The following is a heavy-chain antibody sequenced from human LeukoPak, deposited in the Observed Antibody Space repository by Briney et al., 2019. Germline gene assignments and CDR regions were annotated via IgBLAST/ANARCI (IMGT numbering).Heavy chain of an antibody. CDR3: ARVGDWNDLVY. CDR1: GGSISSSNW. V-gene: IGHV4-4*02. Sequence: GSLRLSCAVSGGSISSSNWWSWVRQPPGKGLEWIGEIYHSGSTNCNPSLKSRVTISVDKSKNQFSLRLNSVTAADTAVYYSARVGDWNDLVYWGQGILVTVSS. CDR2: IYHSGST. D-gene: IGHD1-1*01. J-gene: IGHJ4*02.